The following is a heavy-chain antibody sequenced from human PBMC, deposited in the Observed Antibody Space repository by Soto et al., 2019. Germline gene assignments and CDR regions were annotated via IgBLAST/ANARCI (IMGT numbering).Heavy chain of an antibody. CDR1: EVTCVNYA. D-gene: IGHD2-2*01. CDR3: ARALYQLLTVTYYYGTDV. J-gene: IGHJ6*02. Sequence: SMGLSSTSAEVTCVNYACRCIRQAPGKGLEWVAVISYDGSNKYYADSVKGRFTISRDNSKNTLYLQMNSLRAEDTAVYYCARALYQLLTVTYYYGTDVWGQGTTVTVFS. V-gene: IGHV3-30-3*01. CDR2: ISYDGSNK.